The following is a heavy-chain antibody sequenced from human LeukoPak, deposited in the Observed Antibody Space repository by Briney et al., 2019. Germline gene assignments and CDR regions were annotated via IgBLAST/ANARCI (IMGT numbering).Heavy chain of an antibody. V-gene: IGHV3-74*01. Sequence: GSLRLSCAASGFTFSSYWMHWVRQAPGKGLVWVSRINSDGSSTSYADSVKGRFTISRDNAKNTLYLQMNSLRAADTAVYYCARSIAARPPYYYDGMDVWGQGTTVTVSS. D-gene: IGHD6-6*01. CDR2: INSDGSST. CDR3: ARSIAARPPYYYDGMDV. J-gene: IGHJ6*02. CDR1: GFTFSSYW.